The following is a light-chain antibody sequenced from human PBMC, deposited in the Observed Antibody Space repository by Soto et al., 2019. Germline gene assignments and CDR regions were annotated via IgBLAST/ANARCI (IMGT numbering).Light chain of an antibody. CDR3: QSYDSSLSGYVV. V-gene: IGLV1-40*01. Sequence: QSVLTQPHSVSGAPGQGVTISCTGSSSNIGAGYDVHWYKQLPGTAPKLLIYGTSNRPSGVPDRFSGSKSGTSASLAITGLQGEDEADYSCQSYDSSLSGYVVFGGGTKLTVL. CDR1: SSNIGAGYD. CDR2: GTS. J-gene: IGLJ2*01.